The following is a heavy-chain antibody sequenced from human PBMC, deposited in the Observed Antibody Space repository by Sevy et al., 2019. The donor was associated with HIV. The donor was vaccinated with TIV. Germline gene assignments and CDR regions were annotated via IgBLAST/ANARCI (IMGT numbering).Heavy chain of an antibody. CDR2: IYYSGST. Sequence: SETLSLTCTVSGGSISSGSYYWSWIRQPPGKGLERIGYIYYSGSTNYNPSLKSRVTISVDTSKNQFSLKLSSVTAADTAVYYCARESSSGVFDYWGQGTLVTVSS. D-gene: IGHD1-26*01. V-gene: IGHV4-61*01. CDR3: ARESSSGVFDY. CDR1: GGSISSGSYY. J-gene: IGHJ4*02.